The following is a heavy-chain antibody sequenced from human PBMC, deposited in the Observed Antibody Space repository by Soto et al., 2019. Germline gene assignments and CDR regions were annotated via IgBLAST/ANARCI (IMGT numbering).Heavy chain of an antibody. V-gene: IGHV3-7*04. CDR2: IKQDGSEK. Sequence: LRLSCAASVFTFSDYWMSWVRQAPGKGLEWVANIKQDGSEKDYVDSLKGRITISRDNGKNSLSLQMNSLRAEDTAVYYCARVARWNSHFDHLGQGTLVTVSS. D-gene: IGHD1-7*01. CDR1: VFTFSDYW. J-gene: IGHJ4*02. CDR3: ARVARWNSHFDH.